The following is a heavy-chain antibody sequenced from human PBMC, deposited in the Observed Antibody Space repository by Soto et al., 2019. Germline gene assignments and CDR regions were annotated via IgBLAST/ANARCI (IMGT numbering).Heavy chain of an antibody. D-gene: IGHD6-13*01. CDR2: ISYEGSEK. CDR1: GFTFSNNG. J-gene: IGHJ4*02. CDR3: VKDKGAAAGFDN. V-gene: IGHV3-30*18. Sequence: QVHLVESGGGVVQPGRSLRLSCAASGFTFSNNGMHWVRQAPGKGLEWMGVISYEGSEKYYAGSVKGRFTISRDNSKNTLYLQMDTLRAEDTAIYYCVKDKGAAAGFDNWGQGILVTVSS.